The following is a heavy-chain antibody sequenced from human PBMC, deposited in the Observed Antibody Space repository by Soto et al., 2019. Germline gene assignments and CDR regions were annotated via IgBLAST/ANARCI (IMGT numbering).Heavy chain of an antibody. J-gene: IGHJ4*02. CDR2: INPYNGNT. D-gene: IGHD3-3*01. CDR3: AKHGITIFGVVIIRPPPYYFDY. Sequence: ASVKVSCKASGYTFTSYGLSWVRQAPGQGLEWMGWINPYNGNTKDTQKLQGRVTMTTDTSTSTAYMELRSLRSDDTAVYYCAKHGITIFGVVIIRPPPYYFDYWGQGTLVTVSS. CDR1: GYTFTSYG. V-gene: IGHV1-18*01.